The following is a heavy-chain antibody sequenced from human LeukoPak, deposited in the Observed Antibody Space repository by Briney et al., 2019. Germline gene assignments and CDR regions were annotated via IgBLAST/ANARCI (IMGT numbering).Heavy chain of an antibody. V-gene: IGHV1-8*01. D-gene: IGHD2-15*01. J-gene: IGHJ6*02. Sequence: ASVKVSCKASGYTFTIYDINWVRQAPGQGLEWMGWMNPNSGNTGYAQKFQGRVTMTRNTSISTAYMELSSLRSENTAVYYCARGLDCSGGSWCFYYYYYGMDVWGQGTTVTVSS. CDR3: ARGLDCSGGSWCFYYYYYGMDV. CDR1: GYTFTIYD. CDR2: MNPNSGNT.